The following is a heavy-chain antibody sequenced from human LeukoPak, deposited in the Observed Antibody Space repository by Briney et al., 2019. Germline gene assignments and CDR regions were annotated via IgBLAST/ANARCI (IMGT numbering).Heavy chain of an antibody. D-gene: IGHD3-3*01. V-gene: IGHV4-59*02. CDR3: ATTTLLAPDGRAEYFQH. CDR1: GDSVTTYY. Sequence: PSETLSLTCTVSGDSVTTYYWRWIRQPPGKGPEWIGYKFDGGGDIYNPSLKSRVTISVDASEKQFSLSLRSVTATHTAIYYCATTTLLAPDGRAEYFQHWGQGTLVIVSS. J-gene: IGHJ1*01. CDR2: KFDGGGD.